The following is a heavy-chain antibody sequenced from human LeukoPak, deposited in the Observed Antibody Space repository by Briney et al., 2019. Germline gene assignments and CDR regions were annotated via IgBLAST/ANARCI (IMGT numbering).Heavy chain of an antibody. CDR2: IYYSGST. CDR1: GGSISSYY. Sequence: SETLSLTCTVSGGSISSYYWSWIRQPPGKGLEWIGYIYYSGSTNYNPSLMSRVTISVDTSKNQFSLKLSSVTAADTAVYYCARDRATFSGVGRRRDGRAGAFDIWGQGTMVTVSS. V-gene: IGHV4-59*01. CDR3: ARDRATFSGVGRRRDGRAGAFDI. D-gene: IGHD5-24*01. J-gene: IGHJ3*02.